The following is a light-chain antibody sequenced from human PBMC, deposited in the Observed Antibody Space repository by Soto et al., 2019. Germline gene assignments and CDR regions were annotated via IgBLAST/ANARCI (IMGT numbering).Light chain of an antibody. J-gene: IGLJ3*02. CDR1: SSDVGAYNY. CDR2: EVT. Sequence: QSALTQPPSSSGSPGQSVTISCTGTSSDVGAYNYVSWYQQHAVKAPKLVIYEVTKRPSGVPDRFSGSKSANTASLTVSGLQAQDEADYYCRSFASSNTWVFGGGTKLTVL. V-gene: IGLV2-8*01. CDR3: RSFASSNTWV.